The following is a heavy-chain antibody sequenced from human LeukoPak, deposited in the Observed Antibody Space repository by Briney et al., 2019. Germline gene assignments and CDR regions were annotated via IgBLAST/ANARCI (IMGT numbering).Heavy chain of an antibody. CDR3: ARDYGWFRFDP. V-gene: IGHV3-7*03. CDR1: GFTFGRYW. J-gene: IGHJ5*02. CDR2: INHDAGAI. D-gene: IGHD6-19*01. Sequence: QPGGSLRLTCAASGFTFGRYWMSWVRQAPGKGLXXVANINHDAGAIGYAASVEGRFVISRDNAMNSLYLQLNSLRAEDTALYFCARDYGWFRFDPWGQGTLVIVSS.